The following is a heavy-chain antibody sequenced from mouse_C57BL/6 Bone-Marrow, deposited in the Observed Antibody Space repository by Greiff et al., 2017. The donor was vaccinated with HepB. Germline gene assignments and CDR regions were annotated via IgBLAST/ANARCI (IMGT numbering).Heavy chain of an antibody. CDR2: IDPSDSYT. CDR3: ARGGGSSRDYAMDY. D-gene: IGHD1-1*01. V-gene: IGHV1-69*01. Sequence: QVQLQQPGAELVMPGASVKLSCKASGYTFTSYWMHWVKQRPGQGLEWIGEIDPSDSYTNYNQKFKGKSTLTVDKSSSTAYMHLSSLTSEDSAVYYCARGGGSSRDYAMDYWGQGTSVTVSS. CDR1: GYTFTSYW. J-gene: IGHJ4*01.